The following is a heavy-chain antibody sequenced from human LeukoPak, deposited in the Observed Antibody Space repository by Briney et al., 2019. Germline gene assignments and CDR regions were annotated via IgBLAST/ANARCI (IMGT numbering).Heavy chain of an antibody. CDR2: FDPEDGET. D-gene: IGHD6-19*01. CDR3: ATVEWLAH. CDR1: GYTLTQLS. J-gene: IGHJ4*02. Sequence: ASVKVSCKASGYTLTQLSMHWVRQAPGKGLEWMGGFDPEDGETIYAQKFQGRVTMTADTSTDTAYMELSSLRSEDTAEYYCATVEWLAHWGKGTLVTVCS. V-gene: IGHV1-24*01.